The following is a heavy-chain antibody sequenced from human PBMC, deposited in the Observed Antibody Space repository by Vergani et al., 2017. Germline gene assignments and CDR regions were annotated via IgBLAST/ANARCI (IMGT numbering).Heavy chain of an antibody. CDR2: IQYDGSNQ. CDR1: GFTLSNYD. J-gene: IGHJ4*01. CDR3: AKHFKGWGNDY. Sequence: QVQLVESGGGVVQRGGSLRLSCATSGFTLSNYDMQWIRQGPGKGLEFVAFIQYDGSNQYYADSVKDRFTLSRDFSKNTLYLQMNSLRTDDTATYYCAKHFKGWGNDYFCQGAQVIVAS. D-gene: IGHD3-16*01. V-gene: IGHV3-30*02.